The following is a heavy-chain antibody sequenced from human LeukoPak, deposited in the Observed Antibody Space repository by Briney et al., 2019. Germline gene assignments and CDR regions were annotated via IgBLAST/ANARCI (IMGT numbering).Heavy chain of an antibody. Sequence: SETLSLTCTVSGGSISGYYWTWIRQPPGKGLEWIGYISYSGSTSSHPSLKSRVTISLDTSKNQFSLKLTSVTAADTAVYYCAKSPYMVRGVNYWFDPWGQGTLVTVSS. CDR3: AKSPYMVRGVNYWFDP. J-gene: IGHJ5*02. D-gene: IGHD3-10*01. V-gene: IGHV4-59*08. CDR2: ISYSGST. CDR1: GGSISGYY.